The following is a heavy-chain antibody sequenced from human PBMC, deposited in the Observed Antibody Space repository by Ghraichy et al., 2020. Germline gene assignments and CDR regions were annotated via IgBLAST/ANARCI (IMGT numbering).Heavy chain of an antibody. Sequence: GGSLRLSCAASAFTFRSYAMSWVRQAPGKGLEWVSAISGSGGSTYYADSVKGRFTISRDNSKNTLYLQMNSLRAEDTAVYYCARVGRTSVVTPIDYWGQGTLVTVSS. V-gene: IGHV3-23*01. CDR2: ISGSGGST. J-gene: IGHJ4*02. D-gene: IGHD4-23*01. CDR3: ARVGRTSVVTPIDY. CDR1: AFTFRSYA.